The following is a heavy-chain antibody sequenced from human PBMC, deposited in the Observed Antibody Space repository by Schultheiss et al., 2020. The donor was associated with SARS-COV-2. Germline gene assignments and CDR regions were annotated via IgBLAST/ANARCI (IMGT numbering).Heavy chain of an antibody. CDR2: INPSGGST. D-gene: IGHD6-6*01. CDR3: ARDQGSSPFEWDYYYYGMDV. Sequence: ASVKVSCKASGGTFSSYAISWVRQAPGQGLEWMGIINPSGGSTSYAQKFQGRVTMTRDTSTSTVYMELSSLRSEDTAVYYCARDQGSSPFEWDYYYYGMDVWGQGTTVTVSS. J-gene: IGHJ6*02. V-gene: IGHV1-46*01. CDR1: GGTFSSYA.